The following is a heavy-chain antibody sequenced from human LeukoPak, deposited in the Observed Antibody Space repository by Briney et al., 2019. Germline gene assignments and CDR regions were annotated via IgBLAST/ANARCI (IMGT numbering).Heavy chain of an antibody. Sequence: GGSLRLSCAASGFTFSSYAMSWVRQAPGKGLEWVSAISGSGGSTYYADSVKGRFTISRDNSKNTLYLQMNSLRAEDTAVYYCAKHLHYGDYPGLDYWGQGTLVTVSS. J-gene: IGHJ4*02. CDR1: GFTFSSYA. V-gene: IGHV3-23*01. CDR3: AKHLHYGDYPGLDY. CDR2: ISGSGGST. D-gene: IGHD4-17*01.